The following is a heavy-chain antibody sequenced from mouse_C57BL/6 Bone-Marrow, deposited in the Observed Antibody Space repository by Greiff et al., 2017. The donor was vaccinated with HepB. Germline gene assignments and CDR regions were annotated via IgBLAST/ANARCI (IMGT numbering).Heavy chain of an antibody. V-gene: IGHV1-69*01. D-gene: IGHD1-1*01. CDR3: ARSLLRYAMDY. J-gene: IGHJ4*01. Sequence: QVQLQQPGAELVMPGASVKLSCKASGYTFTSYWMHWVKQRPGQGLEWIGEIDPSDSYTNYNQKFKGKSTLTVDKSSSTAYMQLSSLTSEDSAVYYCARSLLRYAMDYWGQGASDTVSS. CDR2: IDPSDSYT. CDR1: GYTFTSYW.